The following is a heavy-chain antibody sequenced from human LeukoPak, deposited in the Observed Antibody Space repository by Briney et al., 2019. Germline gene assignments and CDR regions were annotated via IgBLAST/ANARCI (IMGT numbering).Heavy chain of an antibody. CDR1: GFTFSSYA. CDR3: ARGITIDPYYYYGMDV. Sequence: TGGSPRLSCAASGFTFSSYAMHWVRQAPGKGLEWVAVISYDGSNKYYADSVKGRFTISRDNSKNTLYLQMNSLRAEDTAVYYCARGITIDPYYYYGMDVWGQGTTVTVSS. J-gene: IGHJ6*02. CDR2: ISYDGSNK. V-gene: IGHV3-30-3*01. D-gene: IGHD3-3*01.